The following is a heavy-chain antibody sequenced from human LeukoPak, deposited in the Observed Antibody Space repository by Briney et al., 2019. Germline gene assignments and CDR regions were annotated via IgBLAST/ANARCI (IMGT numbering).Heavy chain of an antibody. CDR2: ISYDGSNK. V-gene: IGHV3-30*18. CDR1: GFTFSSYG. D-gene: IGHD3-16*02. J-gene: IGHJ4*02. Sequence: GGSLRLSCAASGFTFSSYGMHWVRQAPGRGLEWVAVISYDGSNKYYADSVKGRFTISRDNSKNTLYLQMNSLRAEDTAVYYCAKDRGRLGELSSYWGQGTLVTVSS. CDR3: AKDRGRLGELSSY.